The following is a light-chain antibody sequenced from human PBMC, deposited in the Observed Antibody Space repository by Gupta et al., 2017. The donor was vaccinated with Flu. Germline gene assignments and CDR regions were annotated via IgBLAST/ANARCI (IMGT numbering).Light chain of an antibody. V-gene: IGKV1-39*01. CDR2: AAS. CDR3: QQSDSTPELT. Sequence: DIQMPQPPSSLSASVGDRVTITCRASQSISSYLNWYQQKPGKAPKLLIYAASSLQSGVPSRFSGSGSGTDFTLTISSLQPEEFATYYCQQSDSTPELTFGGGTKVEIK. J-gene: IGKJ4*01. CDR1: QSISSY.